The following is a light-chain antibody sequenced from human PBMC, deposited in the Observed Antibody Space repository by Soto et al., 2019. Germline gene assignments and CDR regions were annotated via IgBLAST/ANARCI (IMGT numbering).Light chain of an antibody. CDR1: QSVSTTY. V-gene: IGKV3-20*01. Sequence: EIVLTQSPDTVSLSPGERATLSCRASQSVSTTYLAWYQQIPGQAPRLRIHTTSRRATGIPDRFSGSGSGTDFTLTISRLEPEDFAVYYCQQYGVSPWTFGQGTKVEIK. CDR3: QQYGVSPWT. CDR2: TTS. J-gene: IGKJ1*01.